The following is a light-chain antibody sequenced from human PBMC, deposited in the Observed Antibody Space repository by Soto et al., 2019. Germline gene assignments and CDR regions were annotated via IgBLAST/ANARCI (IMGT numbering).Light chain of an antibody. CDR2: DAY. CDR3: QQRHMWPIT. Sequence: EVVLTQSPVTLSLSPGERATLSCRASQSFRGLLAWYQQKPGQAPRLLIYDAYIRATGIPPRFSGSGSGTDFTLTISSLEHEDSAVYYCQQRHMWPITFGQGTRLEIK. V-gene: IGKV3-11*01. CDR1: QSFRGL. J-gene: IGKJ5*01.